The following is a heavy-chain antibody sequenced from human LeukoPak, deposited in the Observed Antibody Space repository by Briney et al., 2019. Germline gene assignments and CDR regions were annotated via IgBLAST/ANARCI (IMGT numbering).Heavy chain of an antibody. Sequence: SVKVSCKASGGTFSRNAISWVRQAPGQGLEWMGGIIPIFGTANYAENFQGRVTITTDEITSTAYMELRSLRSEDTAVYYCARDIGQWLVSDYWGQGTLVTVSS. V-gene: IGHV1-69*05. J-gene: IGHJ4*02. CDR3: ARDIGQWLVSDY. CDR2: IIPIFGTA. CDR1: GGTFSRNA. D-gene: IGHD6-19*01.